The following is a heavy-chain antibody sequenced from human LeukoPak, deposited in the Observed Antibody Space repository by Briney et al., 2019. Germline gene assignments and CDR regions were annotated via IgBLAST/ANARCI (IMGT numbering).Heavy chain of an antibody. CDR1: GYTFTSYG. D-gene: IGHD3-22*01. CDR3: ARAVRTYYYDRLPDWFDP. CDR2: ISAYNGNT. Sequence: ASVKVSCKASGYTFTSYGISWVRQAPGQGLEWMGWISAYNGNTNYAQKLQGRVTMTTDTSTSTAYMELRSLRSDDTAVYYCARAVRTYYYDRLPDWFDPWGQGTLVTVSS. V-gene: IGHV1-18*01. J-gene: IGHJ5*02.